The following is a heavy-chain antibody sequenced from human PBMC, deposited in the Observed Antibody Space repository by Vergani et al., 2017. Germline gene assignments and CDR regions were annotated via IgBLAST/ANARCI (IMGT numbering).Heavy chain of an antibody. D-gene: IGHD3-3*01. J-gene: IGHJ6*03. CDR3: ARDVLRFLEWLGYYDYMDV. CDR1: GYTFTSYD. CDR2: MNPNSGNT. V-gene: IGHV1-8*01. Sequence: QVQLVQSGAEVKKPGASVKVSCKASGYTFTSYDINWVRQATGQGLEWMGWMNPNSGNTGYAQKFQGRVTMTRNTSISTAYMELSSLRSEDTAVYYCARDVLRFLEWLGYYDYMDVWGKGTTVTVSS.